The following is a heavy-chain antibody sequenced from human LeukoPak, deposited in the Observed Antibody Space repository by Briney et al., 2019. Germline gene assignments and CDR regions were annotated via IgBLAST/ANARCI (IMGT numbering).Heavy chain of an antibody. Sequence: PSETLSLTCAVYGGSFSGYYWSWIRQPPGKGLEWIGEINHSGSTNYNPSLKSRVTISVDTSKNQFSLKLSSVTAADTAVYYCARGRCSGGSCYKGHFQHWRQGTLVTVSS. V-gene: IGHV4-34*01. CDR2: INHSGST. D-gene: IGHD2-15*01. CDR1: GGSFSGYY. CDR3: ARGRCSGGSCYKGHFQH. J-gene: IGHJ1*01.